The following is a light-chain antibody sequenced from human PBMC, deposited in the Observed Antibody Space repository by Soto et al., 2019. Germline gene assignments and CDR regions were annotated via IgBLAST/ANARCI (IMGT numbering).Light chain of an antibody. CDR2: GAS. J-gene: IGKJ1*01. CDR3: QQYNNWPPT. Sequence: EIVMTQSPATLSVSPGERATLSCRASQSVGSNLAWYQQKPGQAPRLLIYGASTGATGIPARFSGSGSGTEFTLTISSLQSEDFAVYYCQQYNNWPPTFGQGTKVDIK. CDR1: QSVGSN. V-gene: IGKV3-15*01.